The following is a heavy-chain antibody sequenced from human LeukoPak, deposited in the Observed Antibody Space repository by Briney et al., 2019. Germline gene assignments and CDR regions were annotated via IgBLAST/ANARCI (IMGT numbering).Heavy chain of an antibody. CDR2: ISTYNGYT. CDR1: GYTFTSYG. CDR3: ARTPPPTIVGAHYFDY. Sequence: ASVKVSCKASGYTFTSYGINWVRQAPGQGLEWMGWISTYNGYTNYAQNLQGRVTMTTDTSASTVYLELRSLRSDDTAVYYCARTPPPTIVGAHYFDYWGQGTLVTVSS. V-gene: IGHV1-18*01. D-gene: IGHD1-26*01. J-gene: IGHJ4*02.